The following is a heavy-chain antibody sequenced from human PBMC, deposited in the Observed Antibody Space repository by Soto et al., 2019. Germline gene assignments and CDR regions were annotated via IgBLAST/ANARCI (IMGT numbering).Heavy chain of an antibody. D-gene: IGHD1-1*01. CDR3: ARPETGDAFDI. J-gene: IGHJ3*02. V-gene: IGHV3-74*01. Sequence: GGSLRLSCAASGFTFSSYWMHWVRQAPGKGLVWVSRINSDGSSTSYADSVKGRFTISRDNAKNTLYLQMNSLRAEDTAVYYCARPETGDAFDIWGQGTMVTVSS. CDR1: GFTFSSYW. CDR2: INSDGSST.